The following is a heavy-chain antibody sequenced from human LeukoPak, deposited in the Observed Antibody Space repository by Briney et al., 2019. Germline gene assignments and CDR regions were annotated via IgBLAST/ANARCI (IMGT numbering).Heavy chain of an antibody. J-gene: IGHJ4*02. CDR1: GFTVSSNY. V-gene: IGHV3-66*01. Sequence: PGGSLRLSCAASGFTVSSNYMSWVRQAPGKGLEWVSVTYSGGSTYYADSVKGRFTISRDNSKNTVYLQMNSLRAEDTAVYYCARDSSSSLNFDYWGQGTLVTVSS. CDR3: ARDSSSSLNFDY. D-gene: IGHD6-13*01. CDR2: TYSGGST.